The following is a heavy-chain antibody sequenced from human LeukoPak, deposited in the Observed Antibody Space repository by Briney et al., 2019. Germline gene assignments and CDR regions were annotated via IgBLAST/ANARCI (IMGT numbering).Heavy chain of an antibody. J-gene: IGHJ6*03. CDR3: ARLKYPGHYYYYYMDV. Sequence: PSETLSLTCTVSGGSISSSSYYWGWIRQPPGKGLEWIGSIYYSGSTYYNPSLKSRVTISVDTSKNQFSLKLSSVTAADTAVYYCARLKYPGHYYYYYMDVWGKGTTVTISS. D-gene: IGHD1-14*01. V-gene: IGHV4-39*01. CDR2: IYYSGST. CDR1: GGSISSSSYY.